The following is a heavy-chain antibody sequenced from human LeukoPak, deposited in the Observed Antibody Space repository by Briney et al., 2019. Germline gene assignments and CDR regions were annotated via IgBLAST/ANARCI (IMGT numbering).Heavy chain of an antibody. CDR3: TRTDSSSAIDY. J-gene: IGHJ4*02. CDR1: GDSISNYY. Sequence: SETLSLTCTVSGDSISNYYWSWIRQPPGKGLEWIGYIYYSGSTNYNPSLKSRVTISVDTSKNQFSLKLSSVTAADTAVYYCTRTDSSSAIDYWGQGTLVAVSS. V-gene: IGHV4-59*01. CDR2: IYYSGST. D-gene: IGHD6-6*01.